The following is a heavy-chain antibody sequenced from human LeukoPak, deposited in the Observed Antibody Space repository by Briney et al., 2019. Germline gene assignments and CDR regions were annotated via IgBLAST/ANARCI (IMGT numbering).Heavy chain of an antibody. D-gene: IGHD6-13*01. CDR2: ISANNGNT. V-gene: IGHV1-18*01. Sequence: ASVKVSCKASGYTFNTYGITWVRQAPGQGLEWMGWISANNGNTKYVQKYQGRVTMTTDTSTSTAYMELRSLRSDDTAVYYCTRGPLAVAGSPLFYWGQGTLVTVSS. CDR3: TRGPLAVAGSPLFY. J-gene: IGHJ4*02. CDR1: GYTFNTYG.